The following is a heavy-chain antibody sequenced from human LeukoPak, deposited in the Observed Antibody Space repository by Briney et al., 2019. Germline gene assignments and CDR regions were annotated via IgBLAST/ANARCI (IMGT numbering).Heavy chain of an antibody. CDR3: AREKSYYYGSGTMGVDY. D-gene: IGHD3-10*01. V-gene: IGHV4-31*03. Sequence: TSETLPLTCTVSGGSISSGGYYWSWIRQHPGKGLEWIGYIYYSGSAYYNPSLKSRVTISVDTSKNQFSLKLSSVTAADTAVYYCAREKSYYYGSGTMGVDYWGQGTLVTVSS. CDR2: IYYSGSA. CDR1: GGSISSGGYY. J-gene: IGHJ4*02.